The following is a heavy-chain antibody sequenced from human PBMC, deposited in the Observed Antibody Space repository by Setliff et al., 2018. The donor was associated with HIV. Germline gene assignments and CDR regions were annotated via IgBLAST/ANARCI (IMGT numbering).Heavy chain of an antibody. CDR2: INAGNGNT. CDR1: GYTFTSYA. Sequence: EASVKVSCKASGYTFTSYAMHWVRQAPGQRLEWMGWINAGNGNTKYSQKFQGRVTITRDTSASTAYMELSSLRSEDTAVYYCAREIRNYDFWSGYWEDHYFDSWGQGTLVTVSS. V-gene: IGHV1-3*01. CDR3: AREIRNYDFWSGYWEDHYFDS. J-gene: IGHJ4*02. D-gene: IGHD3-3*01.